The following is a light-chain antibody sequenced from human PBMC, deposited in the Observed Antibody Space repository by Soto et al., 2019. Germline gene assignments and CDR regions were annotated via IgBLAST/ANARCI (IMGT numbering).Light chain of an antibody. J-gene: IGKJ1*01. V-gene: IGKV3-20*01. CDR3: QQSGRP. Sequence: EIVLTQSPGTLSFSPGERCSLSCRASQSLTSDYLAWYQQKPGQTPRLLIHGASSRATGIPDRFSGSGSGTDFTLTISRLEPEDSAVYYCQQSGRPFGQGTKVDIK. CDR1: QSLTSDY. CDR2: GAS.